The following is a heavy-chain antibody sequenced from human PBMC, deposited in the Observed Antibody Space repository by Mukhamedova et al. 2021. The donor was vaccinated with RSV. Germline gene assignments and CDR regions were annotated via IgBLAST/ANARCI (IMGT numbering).Heavy chain of an antibody. J-gene: IGHJ4*02. CDR3: ARSHNTVTPLGYFDY. CDR2: QSTWA. Sequence: QSTWANFNPSLKSRVTISVDTSLNQFSLKLSSLTAADTAVYYCARSHNTVTPLGYFDYWGQGTLVTVSS. V-gene: IGHV4-34*01. D-gene: IGHD4-17*01.